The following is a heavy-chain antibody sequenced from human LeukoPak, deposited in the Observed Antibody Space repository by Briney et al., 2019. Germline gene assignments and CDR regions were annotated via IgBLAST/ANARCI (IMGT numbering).Heavy chain of an antibody. CDR1: GYTFTGYY. J-gene: IGHJ4*02. CDR3: ARVKDIVVVPAAIGDY. Sequence: ASVKVSCKASGYTFTGYYMHWVRQAPGQGLEWMGWINPNSGGTNYAQKFQGRVTMTRDTSISTAYMELSRLRSDDTAVYYCARVKDIVVVPAAIGDYWGQGTLVTVSS. V-gene: IGHV1-2*02. CDR2: INPNSGGT. D-gene: IGHD2-2*02.